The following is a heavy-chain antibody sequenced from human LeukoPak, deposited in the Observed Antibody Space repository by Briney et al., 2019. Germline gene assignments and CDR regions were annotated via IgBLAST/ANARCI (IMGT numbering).Heavy chain of an antibody. CDR3: ARNTDDGIAAAAFDY. D-gene: IGHD6-13*01. CDR1: GFTFNSYA. J-gene: IGHJ4*02. V-gene: IGHV4-59*01. CDR2: ISYTGST. Sequence: GSLRLSCAASGFTFNSYAMHWVRQAPGKGLEWIGYISYTGSTYYNPSLKSRVTISVDTSKNQFSLKLSSVTAADTAVYYCARNTDDGIAAAAFDYWGQGTLVTVSS.